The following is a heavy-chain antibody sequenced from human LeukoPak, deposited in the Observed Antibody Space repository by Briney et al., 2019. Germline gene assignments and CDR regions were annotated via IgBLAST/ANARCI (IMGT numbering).Heavy chain of an antibody. CDR1: GYTFTTYA. CDR3: ARVGLFFGEGGFDY. CDR2: INAGNGNT. V-gene: IGHV1-3*01. D-gene: IGHD3-10*01. J-gene: IGHJ4*02. Sequence: GASVKVSCKASGYTFTTYAMHWLRQAPGKRLEWMGWINAGNGNTKYSQKFQGRVTIIRDTSASTAYMELSSLRSEDTAVCYCARVGLFFGEGGFDYWGQGTLVTVSS.